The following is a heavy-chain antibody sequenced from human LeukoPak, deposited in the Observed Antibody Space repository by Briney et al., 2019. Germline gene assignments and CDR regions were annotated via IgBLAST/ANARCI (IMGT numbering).Heavy chain of an antibody. V-gene: IGHV3-48*03. CDR2: ISSSGSTI. J-gene: IGHJ4*02. Sequence: PGGSLRLSCAASGFTFSSYEMNWVRQAPGKGLEWVSYISSSGSTIYYADSVKGRFTISRDNAKNSLYMQMNSLRAEDTAVYYCASWYYYGSGSFLLWGQGTLVTVSS. CDR1: GFTFSSYE. CDR3: ASWYYYGSGSFLL. D-gene: IGHD3-10*01.